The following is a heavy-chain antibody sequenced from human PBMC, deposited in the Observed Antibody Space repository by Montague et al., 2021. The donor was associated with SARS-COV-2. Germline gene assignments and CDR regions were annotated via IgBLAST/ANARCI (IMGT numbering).Heavy chain of an antibody. J-gene: IGHJ6*02. D-gene: IGHD3-10*01. CDR1: GGSFSGYY. CDR3: ARVRYYGSGTSLGMDV. Sequence: SETLSLTCAVYGGSFSGYYWSWIRQPPGKGLEWIGEINHSGSTNYNPSLKSQVTLSVDTSKNQFSLKLSSVTAADTAVYYCARVRYYGSGTSLGMDVWGQGTTVTVSS. V-gene: IGHV4-34*01. CDR2: INHSGST.